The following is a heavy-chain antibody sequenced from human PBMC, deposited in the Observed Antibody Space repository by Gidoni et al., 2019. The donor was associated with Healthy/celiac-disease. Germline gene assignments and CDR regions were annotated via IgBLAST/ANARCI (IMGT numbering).Heavy chain of an antibody. D-gene: IGHD6-19*01. CDR2: IIPIFGTA. Sequence: QVQLVQSGAEVKKPGSSVKVSCKASGGTFSSYAISWVRQAPGQGLEWMGGIIPIFGTANYAQKFQGRVTITADESTSTAYLELSSLRSEDTAVYYCARIAVAGTNPDWYFDLWGRGTLVTVSS. V-gene: IGHV1-69*01. CDR1: GGTFSSYA. CDR3: ARIAVAGTNPDWYFDL. J-gene: IGHJ2*01.